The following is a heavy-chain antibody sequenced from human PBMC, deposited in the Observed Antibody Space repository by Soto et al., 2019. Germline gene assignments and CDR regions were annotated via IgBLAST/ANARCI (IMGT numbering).Heavy chain of an antibody. D-gene: IGHD4-17*01. CDR1: GFNFSGSA. V-gene: IGHV3-73*01. J-gene: IGHJ5*02. Sequence: EVQLVESGGDLVQPGGSLKLSCTGLGFNFSGSALHWVRQPSGKGLEWVGGIRGRAKKYATSYATSVRGRFYLSRDDSKNTAFRQMNSLRDEDTGVYFCCGRGGDSLQDTWGQGTLVTVSS. CDR2: IRGRAKKYAT. CDR3: CGRGGDSLQDT.